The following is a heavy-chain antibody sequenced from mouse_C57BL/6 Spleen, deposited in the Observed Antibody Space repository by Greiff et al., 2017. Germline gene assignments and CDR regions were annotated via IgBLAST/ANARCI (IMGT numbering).Heavy chain of an antibody. CDR2: IYPSDSET. Sequence: QVQLQQPGAELVRPGSSVKLSCKASGYTFTSFWMDWVKQRPGQGLEWIGNIYPSDSETHYTQKFKDKATLTVDKSSSTAYMQLSSLTSEDSAVYYCARKARGYFDYCGQGTTLTVSS. CDR1: GYTFTSFW. V-gene: IGHV1-61*01. CDR3: ARKARGYFDY. J-gene: IGHJ2*01.